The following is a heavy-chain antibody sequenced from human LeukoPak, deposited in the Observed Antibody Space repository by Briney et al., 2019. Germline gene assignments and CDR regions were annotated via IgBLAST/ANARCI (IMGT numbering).Heavy chain of an antibody. Sequence: PGGSLRLSCAASGFTFSSYEMNWVRQSPGKGLAWIGSVYNSEITYYNPSFESRVTISIDTSKNQFSLKLRSVTAADTAVYYCARVVRDSSGYYYFDYWGQGTLVTVSS. CDR2: VYNSEIT. CDR1: GFTFSSYE. V-gene: IGHV4-39*01. J-gene: IGHJ4*02. D-gene: IGHD3-22*01. CDR3: ARVVRDSSGYYYFDY.